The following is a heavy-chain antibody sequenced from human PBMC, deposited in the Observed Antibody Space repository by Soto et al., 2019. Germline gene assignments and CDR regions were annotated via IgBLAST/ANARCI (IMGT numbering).Heavy chain of an antibody. D-gene: IGHD2-8*01. Sequence: PSPTLSLTCDISGDSVSTNTATWNWIRQSPSRGLEWLGRTYYRSKWYNDYAVSVKSRITISPDISNNQVSLHLNSVTPDDTAVYYCGRLIDRDLLDSSSQGTLVTGSA. CDR3: GRLIDRDLLDS. V-gene: IGHV6-1*01. CDR2: TYYRSKWYN. CDR1: GDSVSTNTAT. J-gene: IGHJ5*01.